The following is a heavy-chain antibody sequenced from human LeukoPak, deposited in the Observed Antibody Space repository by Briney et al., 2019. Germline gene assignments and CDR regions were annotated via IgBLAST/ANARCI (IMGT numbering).Heavy chain of an antibody. Sequence: GGSLRLSCAASGFSFSDAWMNWVRRAPGKGLEWVSSISSSGSYIYYADSLKGRFTISRDNAKNSLYLQMDSLRAEDTAVYYCARVRCGYYCSIDYWGQGTLVTVSS. D-gene: IGHD3-3*01. J-gene: IGHJ4*02. V-gene: IGHV3-21*06. CDR2: ISSSGSYI. CDR3: ARVRCGYYCSIDY. CDR1: GFSFSDAW.